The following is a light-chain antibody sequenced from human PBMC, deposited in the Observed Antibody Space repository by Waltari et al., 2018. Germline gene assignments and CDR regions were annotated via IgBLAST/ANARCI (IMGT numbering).Light chain of an antibody. CDR2: AAS. CDR3: QQSYNTPLT. CDR1: QSISTS. J-gene: IGKJ4*01. V-gene: IGKV1-39*01. Sequence: DIQMTQSPSSLSASVGDRVTITCRASQSISTSLNWYQHKPGKAPNLLIYAASTLQSGVPSRVRGSGSGTGFTLTISSLQPEDFATYYCQQSYNTPLTFGGGTKVEMK.